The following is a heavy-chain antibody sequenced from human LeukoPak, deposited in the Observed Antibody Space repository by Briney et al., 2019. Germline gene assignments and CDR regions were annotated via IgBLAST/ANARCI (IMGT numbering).Heavy chain of an antibody. CDR2: INPSSGGT. J-gene: IGHJ3*02. Sequence: ASVKVSCKASGGTFSSYAISWVRQAPGQGLEWMGWINPSSGGTNYAQKFQGRVTMTRDTSISTAYMELSRLRSDDTAVYYCARDGSSKNAFDIWGQGTMVTVSS. CDR3: ARDGSSKNAFDI. V-gene: IGHV1-2*02. CDR1: GGTFSSYA. D-gene: IGHD6-13*01.